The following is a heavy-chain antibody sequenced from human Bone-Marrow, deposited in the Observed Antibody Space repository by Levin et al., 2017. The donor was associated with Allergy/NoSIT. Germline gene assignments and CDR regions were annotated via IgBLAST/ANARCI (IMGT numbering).Heavy chain of an antibody. CDR1: GGSSSAYY. D-gene: IGHD5-18*01. J-gene: IGHJ5*02. CDR3: AQSGDSYGWGA. CDR2: INHSGST. Sequence: SETLSLTCAVYGGSSSAYYWSWVRQPPGQGLEWIGEINHSGSTNYNPSFKSRVTISEDTSKNHFSLKLTSVTSADTAVYYCAQSGDSYGWGAWGQGTLVTVSS. V-gene: IGHV4-34*01.